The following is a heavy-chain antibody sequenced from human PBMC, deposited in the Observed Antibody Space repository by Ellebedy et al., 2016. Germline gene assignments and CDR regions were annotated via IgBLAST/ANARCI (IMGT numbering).Heavy chain of an antibody. Sequence: GGSLRLSCAASGFTFSSYAMHWVRQAPGKGLEWVAVKSYDGSNKYYADSVKGRFTISRDNSKNTLYLQMNSLRAEDTAVYYCARAIVTFDYWGQGTLVTVSS. CDR3: ARAIVTFDY. D-gene: IGHD2/OR15-2a*01. J-gene: IGHJ4*02. CDR1: GFTFSSYA. CDR2: KSYDGSNK. V-gene: IGHV3-30-3*01.